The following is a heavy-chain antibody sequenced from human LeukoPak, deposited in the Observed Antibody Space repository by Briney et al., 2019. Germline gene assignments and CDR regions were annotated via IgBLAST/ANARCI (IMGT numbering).Heavy chain of an antibody. CDR2: INPNSGDT. J-gene: IGHJ4*02. D-gene: IGHD3-22*01. Sequence: GASVKVSCMASGYTFTGYYMHWVRQAPGQGLEWMGRINPNSGDTNYAQKFQGRVTMTRDTSISTAYMELSRLRSDDTAVFYCASGTGDSSGYYNFDYWGQGTLVTVSS. CDR1: GYTFTGYY. V-gene: IGHV1-2*06. CDR3: ASGTGDSSGYYNFDY.